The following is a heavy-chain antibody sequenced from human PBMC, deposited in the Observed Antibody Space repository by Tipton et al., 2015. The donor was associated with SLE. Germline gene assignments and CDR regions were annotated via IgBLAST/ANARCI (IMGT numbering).Heavy chain of an antibody. D-gene: IGHD5-12*01. CDR2: ISGSGTRT. V-gene: IGHV3-23*01. CDR3: AKDESEEVAADWFDP. J-gene: IGHJ5*02. Sequence: SLRLSCATSGFTFSSYGMHWVRQAPGKGLEWVSAISGSGTRTYYADSVRGRFTISRDNSKNTMYLQMNSLRAEDTAVYYCAKDESEEVAADWFDPRGQGILVTVSS. CDR1: GFTFSSYG.